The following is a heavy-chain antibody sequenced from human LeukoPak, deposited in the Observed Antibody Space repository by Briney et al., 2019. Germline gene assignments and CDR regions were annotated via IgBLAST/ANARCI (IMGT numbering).Heavy chain of an antibody. CDR3: ARYRRSNLGYYFDY. D-gene: IGHD6-6*01. CDR2: NKHRGSI. V-gene: IGHV4-34*01. CDR1: GGSFSGYS. J-gene: IGHJ4*02. Sequence: SETLSLTCAVSGGSFSGYSWSWIRQPPGKGLEWIWENKHRGSIIYNPSLKSLVTISADTFKNQFSLKLSSVTAADTAVYYCARYRRSNLGYYFDYWGQGTLVTVCS.